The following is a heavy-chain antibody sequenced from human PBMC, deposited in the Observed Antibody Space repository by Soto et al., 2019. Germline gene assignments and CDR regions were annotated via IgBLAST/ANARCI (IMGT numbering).Heavy chain of an antibody. J-gene: IGHJ3*02. CDR2: IYYSGST. CDR1: GGSISSYY. D-gene: IGHD3-22*01. V-gene: IGHV4-59*01. CDR3: ARVVVAKLQRDAFDI. Sequence: PSETLSLTCTVSGGSISSYYWSWIRQPPGKGLEWIGYIYYSGSTNYNPSLKSRVTISVDTSKNQFSLKLSSVTAADTAVYYCARVVVAKLQRDAFDIWGQGTMVTVSS.